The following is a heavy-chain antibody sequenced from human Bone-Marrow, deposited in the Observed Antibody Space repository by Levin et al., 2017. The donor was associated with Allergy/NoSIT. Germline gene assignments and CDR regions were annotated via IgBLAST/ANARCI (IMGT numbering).Heavy chain of an antibody. J-gene: IGHJ5*02. CDR3: ARVIGTIFGETWFDP. V-gene: IGHV1-18*01. CDR2: ISAYNGNT. CDR1: GYTFTSYG. D-gene: IGHD3-3*01. Sequence: ASVKVSCKASGYTFTSYGISWVRQAPGQGLEWMGWISAYNGNTNYAQKLQGRVTMTTDTSTSTAYMELRSLRSDDTAVYYCARVIGTIFGETWFDPWGQGTLVTVSS.